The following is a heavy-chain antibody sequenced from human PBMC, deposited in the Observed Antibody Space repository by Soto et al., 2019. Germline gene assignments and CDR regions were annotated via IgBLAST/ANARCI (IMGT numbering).Heavy chain of an antibody. CDR3: ARGDYFDRRFDY. Sequence: GGSLRLSCVVSGFTFSSYWMSWVRQAPGKGLEWVATIKQDESEKYYVDSVKGRFTVSRDNAKNSLYLQMNSLRAEDTAVCYCARGDYFDRRFDYWGQGTLVTVSS. V-gene: IGHV3-7*03. J-gene: IGHJ4*02. D-gene: IGHD3-22*01. CDR1: GFTFSSYW. CDR2: IKQDESEK.